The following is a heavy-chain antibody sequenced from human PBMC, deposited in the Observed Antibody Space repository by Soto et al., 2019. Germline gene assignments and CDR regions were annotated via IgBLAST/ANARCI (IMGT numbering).Heavy chain of an antibody. CDR2: MNPNSGNT. CDR3: ARGVERIPMIVVAPGRFDP. D-gene: IGHD3-22*01. J-gene: IGHJ5*02. V-gene: IGHV1-8*01. CDR1: GYTFTSYD. Sequence: QVQLVQSGAEVKKPGASVKVSCKASGYTFTSYDINWVRQATGQGLEWMGWMNPNSGNTGYAQKFQGRVTMTRNTSISTAYMELSSLRSEDTAVYYWARGVERIPMIVVAPGRFDPWGQGTLVTVSS.